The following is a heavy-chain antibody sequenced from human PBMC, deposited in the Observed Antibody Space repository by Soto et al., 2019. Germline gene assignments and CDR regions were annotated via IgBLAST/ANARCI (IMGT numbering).Heavy chain of an antibody. Sequence: SSVKVSCKSFGFTSSISAVQWVRQAPGQGLEWMGGIIPIFGTANYAQKFQGRVTITADESTSTAYMELSSLRSEDTAVYYCARDPGIAAAYWFDPWGQGTQVTVSS. CDR2: IIPIFGTA. CDR3: ARDPGIAAAYWFDP. D-gene: IGHD6-13*01. CDR1: GFTSSISA. J-gene: IGHJ5*02. V-gene: IGHV1-69*13.